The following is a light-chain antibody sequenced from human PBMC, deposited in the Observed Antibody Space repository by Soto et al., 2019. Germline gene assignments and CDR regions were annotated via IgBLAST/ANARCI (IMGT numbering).Light chain of an antibody. CDR2: EVS. Sequence: QSALTQPASVSGSPGQSITTACTGTNSDVGVYNYVSWYQQHPGKAPKLVIYEVSNRPSGVSNRFSGSKSGNTASLTISGLQAEDEADYYCSSYTSSSTPLDVFGTGTKVTVL. CDR3: SSYTSSSTPLDV. J-gene: IGLJ1*01. CDR1: NSDVGVYNY. V-gene: IGLV2-14*01.